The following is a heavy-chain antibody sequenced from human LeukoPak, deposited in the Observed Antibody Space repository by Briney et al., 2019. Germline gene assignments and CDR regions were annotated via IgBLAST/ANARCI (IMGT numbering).Heavy chain of an antibody. CDR1: GGSISSYY. CDR3: ARGGGAAAGKARFDP. CDR2: IYYSGST. J-gene: IGHJ5*02. D-gene: IGHD6-13*01. Sequence: SETLSLTCTVSGGSISSYYWSWIRQPPGQELEGIGYIYYSGSTNYNPSLKSRVTISVDTSKNQFSLKLSSVTAADTAVYYCARGGGAAAGKARFDPWGQGTLVTVSS. V-gene: IGHV4-59*01.